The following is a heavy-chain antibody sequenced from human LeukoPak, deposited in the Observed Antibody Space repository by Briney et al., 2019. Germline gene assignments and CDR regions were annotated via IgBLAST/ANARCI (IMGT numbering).Heavy chain of an antibody. V-gene: IGHV4-59*01. D-gene: IGHD6-13*01. CDR2: VDHTGST. Sequence: SETLSLTCTVSDDSITMYYWTWIRQPPGKGLEWIGYVDHTGSTKFNPSLNGRVSISRDTSNNFFSLRLRSVTAADTAVYYCARVLSSSYDWYFDLWGRGTPVTVSS. J-gene: IGHJ2*01. CDR3: ARVLSSSYDWYFDL. CDR1: DDSITMYY.